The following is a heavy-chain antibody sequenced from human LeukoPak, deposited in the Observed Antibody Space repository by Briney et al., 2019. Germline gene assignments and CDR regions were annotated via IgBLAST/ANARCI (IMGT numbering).Heavy chain of an antibody. Sequence: PSETLSLTCTVSGGSISSSSYYWGWIRQPPGKGLECIGSIYYSGSTYYNPSLKSRVTISVDTSKNQFSLKLSSVTAADTAVYYCARDDSSVYYFDYWGQGTLVTVSS. J-gene: IGHJ4*02. CDR3: ARDDSSVYYFDY. D-gene: IGHD3-22*01. CDR1: GGSISSSSYY. CDR2: IYYSGST. V-gene: IGHV4-39*07.